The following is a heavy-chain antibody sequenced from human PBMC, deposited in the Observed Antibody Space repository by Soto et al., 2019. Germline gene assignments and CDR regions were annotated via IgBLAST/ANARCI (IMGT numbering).Heavy chain of an antibody. V-gene: IGHV1-8*01. CDR1: GYTFTNYD. D-gene: IGHD3-16*01. CDR2: MNPDSGNT. J-gene: IGHJ5*02. CDR3: ARGRFRRTWFDP. Sequence: QVQLVQSGAEVKKPGASAKVSCKASGYTFTNYDIHWVRQATGQGLEWMGWMNPDSGNTGQSKQFQGRVTMTRDTSISTAYMEMSSPRSEDTAVYYCARGRFRRTWFDPWGQGTLVTVSS.